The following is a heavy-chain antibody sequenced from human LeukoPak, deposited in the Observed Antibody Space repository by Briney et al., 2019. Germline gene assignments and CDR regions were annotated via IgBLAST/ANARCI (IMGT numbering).Heavy chain of an antibody. CDR3: AKDQSGTGPFDY. CDR2: VNWNSGSI. Sequence: GRSLRLSCAASGFTFDDYAMHWVRQAPGKGLEWVSGVNWNSGSIDYADSVKGRFTMSRDNAKNSLYLQMNSLRAEDTAVYYCAKDQSGTGPFDYWGQGTLVTVSS. V-gene: IGHV3-9*01. J-gene: IGHJ4*02. CDR1: GFTFDDYA. D-gene: IGHD1-1*01.